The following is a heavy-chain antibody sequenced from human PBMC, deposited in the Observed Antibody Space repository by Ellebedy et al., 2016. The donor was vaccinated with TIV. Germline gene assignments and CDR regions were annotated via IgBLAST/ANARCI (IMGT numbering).Heavy chain of an antibody. J-gene: IGHJ4*02. CDR2: INHSGST. CDR3: ARGLYYYDSSGSGMYYFDY. Sequence: MPSETLSLTCAASGGSFSGFYWTWIRQPPGKGLEWIGEINHSGSTNYNPYLKNRLIMSVDTSTNQFSLKLTSVTAADTAVYYCARGLYYYDSSGSGMYYFDYWGQGTLVTVSS. D-gene: IGHD3-22*01. V-gene: IGHV4-34*01. CDR1: GGSFSGFY.